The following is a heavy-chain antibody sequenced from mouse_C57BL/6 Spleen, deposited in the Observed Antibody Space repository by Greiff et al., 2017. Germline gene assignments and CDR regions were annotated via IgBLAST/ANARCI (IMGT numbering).Heavy chain of an antibody. D-gene: IGHD1-1*01. J-gene: IGHJ2*01. V-gene: IGHV1-80*01. CDR3: ARKDYGSSYPFDY. Sequence: VQLQQSGAELVKPGASVKISCKASGYAFSSYWMNWVKQRPGKGLEWIGQIYPGDGDTNYNGKCKGKATLTADKSSSTAYMQLSSLTSEDSAVYFCARKDYGSSYPFDYWGQGTTLTVSS. CDR1: GYAFSSYW. CDR2: IYPGDGDT.